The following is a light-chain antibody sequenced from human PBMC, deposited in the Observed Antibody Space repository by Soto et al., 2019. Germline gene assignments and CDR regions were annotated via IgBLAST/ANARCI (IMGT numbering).Light chain of an antibody. Sequence: IVMTQSPATLSVSPGERATLSCRASQSVSSNLAWYQQKPGQGPRLLIYGASTRATGIPARFSGSGSGTEFTLTISSLQSEDFAVYYCQQYNNWPPWTFGQGTKVDIK. CDR1: QSVSSN. CDR2: GAS. CDR3: QQYNNWPPWT. V-gene: IGKV3-15*01. J-gene: IGKJ1*01.